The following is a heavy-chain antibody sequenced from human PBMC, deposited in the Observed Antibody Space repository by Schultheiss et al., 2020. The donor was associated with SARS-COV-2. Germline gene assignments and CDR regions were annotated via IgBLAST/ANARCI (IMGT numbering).Heavy chain of an antibody. J-gene: IGHJ4*02. CDR2: IYYSGST. V-gene: IGHV4-30-4*08. Sequence: SQTLSLTCSVSGGSITSGPYYWTWIRQHPVKGLEWIGYIYYSGSTYYSSSLQSRVSISLDTSKNQFSLKLRSVTAADTAVYYCASSQYNPKQQLVEEPFDYWGQGTLVTVSS. D-gene: IGHD6-13*01. CDR3: ASSQYNPKQQLVEEPFDY. CDR1: GGSITSGPYY.